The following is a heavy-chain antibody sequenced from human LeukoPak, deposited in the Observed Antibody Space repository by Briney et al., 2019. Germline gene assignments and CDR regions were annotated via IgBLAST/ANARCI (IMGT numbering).Heavy chain of an antibody. CDR1: GFTFSSYA. CDR3: ARERGKLPPNYFDY. J-gene: IGHJ4*02. V-gene: IGHV3-30*04. D-gene: IGHD1-7*01. Sequence: GGSLRLSCAASGFTFSSYAMHWDRQAPGKGLEWVAVISYDGSNKYYADSVKGRFTISRDNSKNTLYLQMNSLGAEDTAVYYCARERGKLPPNYFDYWGQGTLVTVSS. CDR2: ISYDGSNK.